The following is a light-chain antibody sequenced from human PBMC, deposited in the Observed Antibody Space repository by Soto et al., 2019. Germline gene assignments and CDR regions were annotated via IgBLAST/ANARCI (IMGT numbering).Light chain of an antibody. CDR2: DAS. CDR3: QQCRNWPLT. Sequence: ESVLTQVPAALSVTPGEGATLSCKASQNVYNNLAWYQQRPGQPPRLLIYDASTRATGISARFSGSGYGTEFTLTISSLQSEDFAVYFCQQCRNWPLTFGGGTKVDIK. CDR1: QNVYNN. J-gene: IGKJ4*01. V-gene: IGKV3-15*01.